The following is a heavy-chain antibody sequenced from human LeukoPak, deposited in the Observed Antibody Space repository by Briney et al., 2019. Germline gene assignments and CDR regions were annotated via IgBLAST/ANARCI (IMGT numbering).Heavy chain of an antibody. V-gene: IGHV3-7*01. Sequence: PGGSLRLSCAASGFTFNTYWMIWVRQASGKGLEWVANIDQGGSTKYYVDSLKGRFTISRDNAKNSLHLQMNSLRAEDTAVYYCVRDKGGRSGAIYYDAFDVWGQGTMVTVSS. CDR1: GFTFNTYW. D-gene: IGHD1-26*01. J-gene: IGHJ3*01. CDR3: VRDKGGRSGAIYYDAFDV. CDR2: IDQGGSTK.